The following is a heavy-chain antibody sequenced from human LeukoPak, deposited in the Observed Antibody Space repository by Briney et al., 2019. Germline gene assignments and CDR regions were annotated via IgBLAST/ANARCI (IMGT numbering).Heavy chain of an antibody. CDR3: ARAPRGYCSGGSCYGYSRFDP. D-gene: IGHD2-15*01. V-gene: IGHV3-74*01. CDR1: GFTFSSYW. J-gene: IGHJ5*02. CDR2: INSDGSST. Sequence: GGSLRLSCAASGFTFSSYWMHWVRQAPGKGLVWVSRINSDGSSTSYADSVKGRFTISRDNAKNTLYLQMNSLRAEDTAVYYCARAPRGYCSGGSCYGYSRFDPWGQGTLVTVSS.